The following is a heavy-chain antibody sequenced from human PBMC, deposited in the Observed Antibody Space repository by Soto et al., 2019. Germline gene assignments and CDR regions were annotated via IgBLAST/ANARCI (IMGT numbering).Heavy chain of an antibody. J-gene: IGHJ4*02. CDR2: ISGSGDTK. D-gene: IGHD2-8*01. Sequence: GGSLRLSCASSGFTFSSCSMNWVRQAPGKGLEWVSFISGSGDTKYYADSVKGRFTISRDNAKNSLYLQMSSLRDEDTAVHYCAKYCSSDVCFDYWGQGTLVTVSS. CDR3: AKYCSSDVCFDY. V-gene: IGHV3-48*02. CDR1: GFTFSSCS.